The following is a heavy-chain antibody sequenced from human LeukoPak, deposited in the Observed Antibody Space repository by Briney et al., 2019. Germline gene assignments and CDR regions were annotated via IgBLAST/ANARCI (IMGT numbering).Heavy chain of an antibody. D-gene: IGHD2-2*01. CDR3: ARGCSSTSCYLGVDY. V-gene: IGHV1-2*02. Sequence: GASVKVSCKASGYTFTGYYMHWVRQAPGQGLEWMGWINPNSGGTNYAQKFQGRVTMTRDTSISTAYMELSRLRSDDTAVYYCARGCSSTSCYLGVDYWGQGTLVTVSS. J-gene: IGHJ4*02. CDR2: INPNSGGT. CDR1: GYTFTGYY.